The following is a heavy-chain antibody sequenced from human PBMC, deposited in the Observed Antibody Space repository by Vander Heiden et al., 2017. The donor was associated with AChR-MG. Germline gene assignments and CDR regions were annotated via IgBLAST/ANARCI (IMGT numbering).Heavy chain of an antibody. CDR2: INHSGST. CDR3: ARGGGYCSGGSCYPLDY. Sequence: QVQLQQWGAGLLKPSETLSLTCAVYGGSFSGYYWSWIRQPPGKGLEWIGEINHSGSTNYNPSLKSRVTISVDTSKNQFSLKLSSVTAADTAVYYCARGGGYCSGGSCYPLDYWGHGTLVTVSS. CDR1: GGSFSGYY. V-gene: IGHV4-34*01. J-gene: IGHJ4*01. D-gene: IGHD2-15*01.